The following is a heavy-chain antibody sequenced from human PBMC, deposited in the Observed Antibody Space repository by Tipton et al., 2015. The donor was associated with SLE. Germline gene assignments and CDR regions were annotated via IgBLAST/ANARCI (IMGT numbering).Heavy chain of an antibody. Sequence: LRLSCAVYGGSFSGYYWSWIRQPPGKGLEWIGEINHSGSTYYNPSLKSRVTISVDTSKNQFSLKLSSVTAADTAVYYCASPRIAAVSYWYFDLWGRGTLVTVSS. CDR1: GGSFSGYY. J-gene: IGHJ2*01. CDR2: INHSGST. V-gene: IGHV4-34*01. CDR3: ASPRIAAVSYWYFDL. D-gene: IGHD6-13*01.